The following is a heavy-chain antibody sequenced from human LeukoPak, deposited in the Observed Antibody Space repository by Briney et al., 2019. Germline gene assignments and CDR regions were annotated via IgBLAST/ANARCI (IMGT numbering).Heavy chain of an antibody. J-gene: IGHJ4*02. CDR1: GFTFNDYS. D-gene: IGHD2-21*01. CDR3: ARAPVAGPSLIDY. V-gene: IGHV3-21*01. CDR2: ISGSGSYI. Sequence: GGSLRLSCAASGFTFNDYSMNWVRQAPGKGLEWVSSISGSGSYIYYAESVKGRFTISRDSTENALYLQMNSLRAEDTAVYYCARAPVAGPSLIDYWGQGNLVTVSS.